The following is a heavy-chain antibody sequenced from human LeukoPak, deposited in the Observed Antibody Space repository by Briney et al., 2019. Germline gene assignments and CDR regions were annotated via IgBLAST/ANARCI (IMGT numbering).Heavy chain of an antibody. CDR2: MNPNSGNT. V-gene: IGHV1-8*01. D-gene: IGHD2-2*01. CDR1: GYTFTSYD. CDR3: GRAGNERPKRYCGSTSCYRSDY. Sequence: GASVKVSCKASGYTFTSYDINWVRQATGQGLEWMGWMNPNSGNTGYAQKFQGRVTMTRNTSISTAYMELSSLRSEDTAVYYCGRAGNERPKRYCGSTSCYRSDYWGQETLVTVAS. J-gene: IGHJ4*02.